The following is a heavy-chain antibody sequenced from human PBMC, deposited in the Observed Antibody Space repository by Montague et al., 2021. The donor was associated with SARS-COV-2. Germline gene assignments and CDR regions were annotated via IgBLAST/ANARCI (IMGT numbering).Heavy chain of an antibody. J-gene: IGHJ4*02. CDR3: ARQDTSGWLTFDY. CDR2: TYFRSSFYN. Sequence: CAISGDSVSSHIATWNWLRQSPSRGLEWLGRTYFRSSFYNDYALSVKSRLNIQPDSAKNQFSLQLTSVTPEDTAIYYCARQDTSGWLTFDYWGQGILVTVSS. CDR1: GDSVSSHIAT. D-gene: IGHD6-19*01. V-gene: IGHV6-1*01.